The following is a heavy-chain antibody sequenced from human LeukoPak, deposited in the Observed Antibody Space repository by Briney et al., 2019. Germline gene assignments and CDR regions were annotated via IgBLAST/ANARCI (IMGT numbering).Heavy chain of an antibody. CDR1: GFTFSSYG. V-gene: IGHV3-33*01. CDR2: IWYDGSNK. J-gene: IGHJ3*02. Sequence: SGGSLRLSCAASGFTFSSYGMHWVRQAPGKGLEWVAVIWYDGSNKYYADSVKGRFTISRDNSKNTLYLQMNSLRAEDTAVYYCARDRVYSSGWYSAFDIWGQGTMVTVSS. D-gene: IGHD6-19*01. CDR3: ARDRVYSSGWYSAFDI.